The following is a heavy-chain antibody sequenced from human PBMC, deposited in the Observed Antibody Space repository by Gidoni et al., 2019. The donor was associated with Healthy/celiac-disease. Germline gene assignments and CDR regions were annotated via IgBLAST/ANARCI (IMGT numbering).Heavy chain of an antibody. CDR1: GGSFSGYY. J-gene: IGHJ4*02. Sequence: QVQLQRLRAGLLKPPETLSLTCAVYGGSFSGYYWSWSRQPPGKGLEWCGESNHSGSTNYNPSRKSRVTISVDTSKNQFSLKLSSVTAAETAVYYCARGGRFWEWSMGLFDYWGQGTLVTVSS. D-gene: IGHD3-3*01. CDR2: SNHSGST. V-gene: IGHV4-34*01. CDR3: ARGGRFWEWSMGLFDY.